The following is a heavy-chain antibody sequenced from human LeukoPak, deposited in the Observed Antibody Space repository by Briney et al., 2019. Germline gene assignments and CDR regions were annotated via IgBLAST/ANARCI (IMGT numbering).Heavy chain of an antibody. V-gene: IGHV3-21*01. Sequence: GGSLRLSCAASGLIFSSYSMSWVHRAPGKGLEWVSSISSAGSYIYYADSVKGRFTISRDNAKNSLYLQMNGLRAEDTAVYYCARGLSYADYWGQGTLVTVSS. CDR2: ISSAGSYI. CDR1: GLIFSSYS. J-gene: IGHJ4*02. D-gene: IGHD5-18*01. CDR3: ARGLSYADY.